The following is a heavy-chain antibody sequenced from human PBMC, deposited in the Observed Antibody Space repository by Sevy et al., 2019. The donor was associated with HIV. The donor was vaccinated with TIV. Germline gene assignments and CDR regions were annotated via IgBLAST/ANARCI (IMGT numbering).Heavy chain of an antibody. V-gene: IGHV4-4*07. D-gene: IGHD6-13*01. CDR3: ARERHLAAAGTWWFDP. CDR2: IYTSGIT. CDR1: GGSISSYY. J-gene: IGHJ5*02. Sequence: SETLSLTCTVSGGSISSYYWSWIRQPAGKGLEWIGRIYTSGITNYNPSLKSRVTMSVDTSKNQFSLKLSSVTAADTAVYYCARERHLAAAGTWWFDPWGQGTLVTVSS.